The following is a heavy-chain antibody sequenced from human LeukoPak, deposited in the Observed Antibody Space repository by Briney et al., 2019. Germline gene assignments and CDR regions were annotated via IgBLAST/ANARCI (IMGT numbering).Heavy chain of an antibody. CDR2: INPNSGGT. J-gene: IGHJ6*02. Sequence: ASVKVSCKASGYTFAGYYMHWVRQAPGQGLEWMGWINPNSGGTKHAQKFQGRVTMTRDTSISTAYMELSRLRSDDTAMYYCARGVRFGELSLTYGMDVWGQGTTVTVSS. CDR1: GYTFAGYY. CDR3: ARGVRFGELSLTYGMDV. V-gene: IGHV1-2*02. D-gene: IGHD3-10*01.